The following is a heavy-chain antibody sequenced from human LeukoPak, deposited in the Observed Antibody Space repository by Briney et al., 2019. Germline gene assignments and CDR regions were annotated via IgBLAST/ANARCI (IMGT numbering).Heavy chain of an antibody. CDR2: IYTSGST. CDR3: ARVSRSGGTYGDYCLDY. CDR1: GGSISSYY. J-gene: IGHJ4*02. V-gene: IGHV4-4*07. D-gene: IGHD4-17*01. Sequence: SETLSLTCTVSGGSISSYYWSWIRQPAGKGLEWIGRIYTSGSTNYNPSLKSRVTISVDTSKNQFSLKLSSVTAADTAVYYCARVSRSGGTYGDYCLDYWGQGTLVTVSS.